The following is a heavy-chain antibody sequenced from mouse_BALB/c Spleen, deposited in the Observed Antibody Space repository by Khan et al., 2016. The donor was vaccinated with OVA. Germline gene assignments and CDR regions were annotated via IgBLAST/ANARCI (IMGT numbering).Heavy chain of an antibody. Sequence: EVELVESGGGLVKPGGSLKLSCAASGFTFSSYAMSWVRQTPEKRLEWVATISSGGSYTYYPDSVKGRFTISRDNAKNTLYLQMNSLRSEDTAMYYCGRHEAYVNYGGFAYWGQGTLVTVSA. J-gene: IGHJ3*01. CDR1: GFTFSSYA. V-gene: IGHV5-9-3*01. D-gene: IGHD2-1*01. CDR3: GRHEAYVNYGGFAY. CDR2: ISSGGSYT.